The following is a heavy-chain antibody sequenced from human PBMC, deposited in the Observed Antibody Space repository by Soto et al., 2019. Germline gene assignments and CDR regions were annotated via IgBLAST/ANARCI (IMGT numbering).Heavy chain of an antibody. V-gene: IGHV3-21*01. Sequence: GGSLRLSCAVSGFPLEKYGMNWVRQAPGKGLEWVSSSSFSGDYIYYSASAKGRFTTSRDNARNSRYMQMNRRGIDDTHLYSCSRGTYTLKHEYWGQGTSLTVSS. CDR2: SSFSGDYI. CDR3: SRGTYTLKHEY. CDR1: GFPLEKYG. D-gene: IGHD3-9*01. J-gene: IGHJ4*02.